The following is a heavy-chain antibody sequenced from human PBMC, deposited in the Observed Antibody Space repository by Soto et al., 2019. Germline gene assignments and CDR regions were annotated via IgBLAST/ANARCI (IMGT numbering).Heavy chain of an antibody. CDR3: ARDRRTAAPGALGY. V-gene: IGHV3-33*01. J-gene: IGHJ4*02. CDR2: IWYDGSNK. CDR1: GFTFSSYG. D-gene: IGHD6-13*01. Sequence: GGSLRLSCAASGFTFSSYGIHWVRQAPGKGLEWVAVIWYDGSNKYYADSVKGRFTISRDNSKNTLYLQMNSLRAEDTAVYYCARDRRTAAPGALGYRGQGTLVTVS.